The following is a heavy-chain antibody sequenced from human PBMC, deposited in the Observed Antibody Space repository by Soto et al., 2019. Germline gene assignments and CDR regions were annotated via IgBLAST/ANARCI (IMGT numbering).Heavy chain of an antibody. Sequence: SVKVSCKASGGSFSSYAIGWVRQAPGQGLEWMGGIIPIFGTANYAQKFQGRVTITADESTSTAYMELSSLRSEDTAVYYCARDRPKVASPRVAFDPSGQGTLVTVSS. D-gene: IGHD5-12*01. CDR1: GGSFSSYA. CDR3: ARDRPKVASPRVAFDP. CDR2: IIPIFGTA. V-gene: IGHV1-69*13. J-gene: IGHJ5*02.